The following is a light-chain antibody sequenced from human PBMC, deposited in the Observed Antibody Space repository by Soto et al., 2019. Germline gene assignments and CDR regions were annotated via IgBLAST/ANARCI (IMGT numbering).Light chain of an antibody. CDR1: QSVSSN. V-gene: IGKV3-15*01. CDR3: QQYNKWPPYT. J-gene: IGKJ2*01. CDR2: GAS. Sequence: EIVMTQSPATLSVSPGERATLSCRASQSVSSNLAWYQQKPGQAPRLLIYGASTRATGIPARFSGSGSGTEFTLTISSLQSEDCAVYYCQQYNKWPPYTFGQGTKLAIK.